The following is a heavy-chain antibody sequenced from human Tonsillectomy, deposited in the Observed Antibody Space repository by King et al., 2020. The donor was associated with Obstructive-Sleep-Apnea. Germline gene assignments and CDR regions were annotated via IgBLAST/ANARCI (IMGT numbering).Heavy chain of an antibody. CDR1: GGSSSSYY. V-gene: IGHV4-59*08. CDR3: AEQSRYYYDGMDV. J-gene: IGHJ6*02. CDR2: IYYSGSP. Sequence: LQLQESGAGLVKPSETLALTCTVSGGSSSSYYWSWIRQPPGKGLEWIGYIYYSGSPIPNPSLKSRVTISVDTSKNQSSLRMSSVTAADTAVYYCAEQSRYYYDGMDVWGQGTTVTVSS.